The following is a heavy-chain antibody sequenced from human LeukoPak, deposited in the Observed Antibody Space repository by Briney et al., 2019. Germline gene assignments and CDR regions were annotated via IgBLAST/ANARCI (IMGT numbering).Heavy chain of an antibody. CDR3: VRSVVVVAATPTHFDL. D-gene: IGHD2-15*01. CDR2: ISWSSGHM. CDR1: EFKFDDYA. V-gene: IGHV3-9*01. Sequence: GGSLRLSCAAAEFKFDDYAMHWVRQGPGKGLGWVAGISWSSGHMEYAESVKGRFTISRDNARNALYLQMDGLRRDDTALYYCVRSVVVVAATPTHFDLWGRGTQVIVSS. J-gene: IGHJ2*01.